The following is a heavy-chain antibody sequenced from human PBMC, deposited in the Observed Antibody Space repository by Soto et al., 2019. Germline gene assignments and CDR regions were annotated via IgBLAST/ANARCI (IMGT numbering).Heavy chain of an antibody. D-gene: IGHD2-21*02. V-gene: IGHV4-34*01. CDR2: INHSGST. Sequence: KTSETLSLTCAVYGGSFSGYYWSWIRQPPGKGLEWIGEINHSGSTNYNPSLKSRVTISVDTSKNQFSLKLSSVTAADTAVYYCARGAYCGGDCYPRRGYYFDYWGQGTLVTVSS. J-gene: IGHJ4*02. CDR1: GGSFSGYY. CDR3: ARGAYCGGDCYPRRGYYFDY.